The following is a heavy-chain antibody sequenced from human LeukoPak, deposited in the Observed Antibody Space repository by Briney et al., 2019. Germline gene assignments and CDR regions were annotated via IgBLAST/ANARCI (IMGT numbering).Heavy chain of an antibody. CDR3: ARDSGVPDY. J-gene: IGHJ4*02. CDR2: ISGSGGST. CDR1: GFTFTSYS. Sequence: GGSLRLSCAASGFTFTSYSMSWVRQAPGKGLEWVSAISGSGGSTYYADSVKGRFTISRDNSKNTLFLQMSSLRVEDTALYYCARDSGVPDYWGQGTLVTVSS. D-gene: IGHD3-10*01. V-gene: IGHV3-23*01.